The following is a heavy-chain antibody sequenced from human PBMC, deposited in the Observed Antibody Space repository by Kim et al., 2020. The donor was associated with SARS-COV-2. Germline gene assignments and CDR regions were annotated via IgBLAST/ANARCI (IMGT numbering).Heavy chain of an antibody. CDR1: GGTFSNYG. J-gene: IGHJ4*02. CDR2: ITPGLGIR. D-gene: IGHD3-16*01. Sequence: SVKVSCKASGGTFSNYGLTWVRQAPGQGLEWMGRITPGLGIRNYAQKFQDRLTMTADKSTKTAYMELSRLTSDDTAVYYCAKGGGRGGWPNFLDYWGQGTLVTVSS. V-gene: IGHV1-69*04. CDR3: AKGGGRGGWPNFLDY.